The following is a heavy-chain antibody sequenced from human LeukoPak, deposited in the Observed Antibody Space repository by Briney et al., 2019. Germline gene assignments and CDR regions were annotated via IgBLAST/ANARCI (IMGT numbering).Heavy chain of an antibody. D-gene: IGHD2-21*01. CDR1: VGSFSGYY. CDR2: INHSGST. Sequence: PSETLSLTCAVYVGSFSGYYWSWIRQPPGKGLEWIGEINHSGSTNYNPSLKSRVTISVDTSKNQFSLKLSSVTAADTAVYYCARGRLHCDYWGQGTLVTVSS. J-gene: IGHJ4*02. CDR3: ARGRLHCDY. V-gene: IGHV4-34*01.